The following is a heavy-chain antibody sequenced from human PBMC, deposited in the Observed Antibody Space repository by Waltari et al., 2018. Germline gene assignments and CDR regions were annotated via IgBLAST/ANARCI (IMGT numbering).Heavy chain of an antibody. CDR2: IIPILGTA. Sequence: QVQLVQSGAEVKKPGSSVKVSCKASGGTFSSYAISWVRQAPGQGLEWMGGIIPILGTANYAQKFQGRVTITADESTSTAYMELSSLRSEETAVYYCARDHCSSTSCYLWFDPWGQGTLVTVSS. CDR3: ARDHCSSTSCYLWFDP. J-gene: IGHJ5*02. CDR1: GGTFSSYA. V-gene: IGHV1-69*01. D-gene: IGHD2-2*01.